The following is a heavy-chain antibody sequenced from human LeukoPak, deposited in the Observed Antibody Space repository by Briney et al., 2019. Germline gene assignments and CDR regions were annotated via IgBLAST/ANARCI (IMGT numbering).Heavy chain of an antibody. CDR2: IKQDGSEK. CDR1: GFTFGSFW. V-gene: IGHV3-7*01. CDR3: TRGDY. Sequence: PGGSLRLSCAASGFTFGSFWMNWVRQAPGKGLEWVANIKQDGSEKYYVDAVKGRFTISRDNAKNSLFLQMNSLRAEDTVVYYCTRGDYWGQGTLVTVSS. J-gene: IGHJ4*02.